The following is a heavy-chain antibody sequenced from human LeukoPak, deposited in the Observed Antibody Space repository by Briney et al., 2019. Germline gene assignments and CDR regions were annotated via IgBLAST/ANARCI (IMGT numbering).Heavy chain of an antibody. CDR2: IYYSGST. CDR3: ARSLRYFDKMEWFDP. D-gene: IGHD3-9*01. J-gene: IGHJ5*02. V-gene: IGHV4-39*07. Sequence: SSETLSLTCTVSGGSISSSSYYWGWIRQPPGKGLEWIGSIYYSGSTYYNPSLKSRVTISVDTSKNQFSLKLSSVTAADTAVYYCARSLRYFDKMEWFDPWGQGTLVTVSS. CDR1: GGSISSSSYY.